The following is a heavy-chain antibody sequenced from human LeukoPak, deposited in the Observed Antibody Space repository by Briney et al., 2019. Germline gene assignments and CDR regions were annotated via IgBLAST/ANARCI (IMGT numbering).Heavy chain of an antibody. V-gene: IGHV4-61*01. Sequence: PSETLSLTCNVSGGSVTSDNCYWTWIRQAPGKGLEWIGHVSHSGTINYNPSLKSRVTISVDTSKNQFSLKLSSVTAEDTAVYYCARGRGGGGSSNNWFDPWGQGTLVIVSS. CDR1: GGSVTSDNCY. D-gene: IGHD2-15*01. CDR3: ARGRGGGGSSNNWFDP. CDR2: VSHSGTI. J-gene: IGHJ5*02.